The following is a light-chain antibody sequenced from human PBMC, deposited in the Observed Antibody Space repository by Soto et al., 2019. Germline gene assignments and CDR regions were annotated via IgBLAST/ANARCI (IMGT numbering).Light chain of an antibody. J-gene: IGKJ4*01. V-gene: IGKV3-20*01. CDR3: QQYGSSPPLT. CDR2: GAS. Sequence: EIGLTQSPCPLSLSPGERATLSWGASQSGSSSYLAWYQQKPGQAPRLVIYGASSRATGIPDRFSGSGSGTDFTHTISRLEPQDFAVYYCQQYGSSPPLTFGGGTKVDI. CDR1: QSGSSSY.